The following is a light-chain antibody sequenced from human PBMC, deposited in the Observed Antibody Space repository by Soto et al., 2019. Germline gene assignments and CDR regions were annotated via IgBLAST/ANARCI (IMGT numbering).Light chain of an antibody. Sequence: QPVLTQPASVSGSAGQSITISCTGSTSDVGSSKLVSWYQLHPGIAPKLIIYEGHWRPSGVSDRFSASKSGNTASLTISGLQAEDEADYYCCSYARPNTWVFGGGTKLTVL. V-gene: IGLV2-23*01. CDR2: EGH. CDR1: TSDVGSSKL. J-gene: IGLJ3*02. CDR3: CSYARPNTWV.